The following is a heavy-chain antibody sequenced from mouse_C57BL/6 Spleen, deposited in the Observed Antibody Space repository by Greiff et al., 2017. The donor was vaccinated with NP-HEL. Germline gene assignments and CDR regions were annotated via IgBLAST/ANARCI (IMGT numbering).Heavy chain of an antibody. V-gene: IGHV1-26*01. CDR2: INPNNGGT. D-gene: IGHD2-3*01. J-gene: IGHJ2*01. Sequence: EVQLQQSGPELVKPGASVKISCKASGYTFTDYYMNWVKQSHGKSLEWIGDINPNNGGTSYNQKFKGKATLTVDKSSSTAYMELRSLTSEDSAVYYCARCRGWLLDYWGQGTTLTVSS. CDR3: ARCRGWLLDY. CDR1: GYTFTDYY.